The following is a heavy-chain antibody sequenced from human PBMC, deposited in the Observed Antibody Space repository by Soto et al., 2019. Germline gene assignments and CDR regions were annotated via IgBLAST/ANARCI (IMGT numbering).Heavy chain of an antibody. CDR2: TYFRSKWYN. J-gene: IGHJ5*02. CDR3: AKGDSRGPTARCAFDP. Sequence: PSPTLSLPCAISGDSVSSNTASWNWIRQSPSRGLEWLGRTYFRSKWYNDYAVSVKSRIIINHDTSNNQFSPQPNSVPPAPQPLYFCAKGDSRGPTARCAFDPWGQGIMVAVSS. D-gene: IGHD2-15*01. V-gene: IGHV6-1*01. CDR1: GDSVSSNTAS.